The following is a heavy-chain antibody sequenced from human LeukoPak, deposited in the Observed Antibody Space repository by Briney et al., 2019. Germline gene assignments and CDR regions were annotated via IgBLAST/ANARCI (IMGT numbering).Heavy chain of an antibody. CDR3: AREDYYDSRSNDY. CDR2: ISAYNGNT. J-gene: IGHJ4*02. D-gene: IGHD3-22*01. CDR1: GYIFTSYG. V-gene: IGHV1-18*01. Sequence: GASVKVSCKASGYIFTSYGITWVRQAPGQGLEWMGWISAYNGNTYYAQNLQGRVTISRNTSISTAYIELSSLRSEDTAVYYCAREDYYDSRSNDYWGQGTLVTVSS.